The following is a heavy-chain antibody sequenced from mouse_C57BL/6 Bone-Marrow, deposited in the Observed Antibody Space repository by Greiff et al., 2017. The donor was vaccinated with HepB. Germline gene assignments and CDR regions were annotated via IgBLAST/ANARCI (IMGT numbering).Heavy chain of an antibody. CDR3: ARNYYGSSPHWYFDV. J-gene: IGHJ1*03. CDR1: GYSITSDY. D-gene: IGHD1-1*01. V-gene: IGHV3-8*01. Sequence: VQLKESGPGLAKPSQTLSLTCSVTGYSITSDYWNWIRKFPGNKLEYIGYISYSGSTYYNPSLKSRISITRDTSKNQYYLQLNSVTTEDTATYYCARNYYGSSPHWYFDVWGTGTTVTVSS. CDR2: ISYSGST.